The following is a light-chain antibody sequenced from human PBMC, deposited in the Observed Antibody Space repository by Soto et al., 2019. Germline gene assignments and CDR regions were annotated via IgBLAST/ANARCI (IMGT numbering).Light chain of an antibody. V-gene: IGKV3-15*01. CDR1: QSVSTK. CDR2: DAS. J-gene: IGKJ1*01. CDR3: QQYNDRPPWT. Sequence: EIVMTQSPATLSVSPGERASLSCRASQSVSTKLAWYQQKGGQAPRLLIYDASTWATGIPARFSGSGSGTQFTLTISSLQSEDFAVYYCQQYNDRPPWTFGQGTKVEIK.